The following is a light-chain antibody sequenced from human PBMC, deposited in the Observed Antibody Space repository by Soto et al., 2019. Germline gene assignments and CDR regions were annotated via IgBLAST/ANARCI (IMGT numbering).Light chain of an antibody. V-gene: IGLV2-14*01. CDR1: SSDVGAYNY. CDR3: SSYTSSSTVV. J-gene: IGLJ2*01. Sequence: QSVLTQPASVSGSPGQSITISCTGTSSDVGAYNYVSWYQQHPGKAPKLMIYDVTNRPSGVSNRFSGSKAGNTASLTISGLQAEDEAAYSCSSYTSSSTVVFGGGTKVTVL. CDR2: DVT.